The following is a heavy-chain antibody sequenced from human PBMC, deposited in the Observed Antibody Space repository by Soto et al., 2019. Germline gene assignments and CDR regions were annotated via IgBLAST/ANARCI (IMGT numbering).Heavy chain of an antibody. CDR3: AKDYTDYTYSFDY. CDR2: ISSSDSTI. CDR1: GFTFSDYY. V-gene: IGHV3-11*04. J-gene: IGHJ4*02. Sequence: GGSLRLSCAASGFTFSDYYMSWIRQAPGKGLEWVSYISSSDSTIYYADSVKGRFTISRDNSKNTLYLQMNSLRAEDTAVYYCAKDYTDYTYSFDYWGQGTLVTVSS. D-gene: IGHD4-4*01.